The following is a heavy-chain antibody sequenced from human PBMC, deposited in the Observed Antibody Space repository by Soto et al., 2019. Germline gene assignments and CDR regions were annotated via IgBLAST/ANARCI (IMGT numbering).Heavy chain of an antibody. J-gene: IGHJ4*02. V-gene: IGHV3-9*01. Sequence: TGGSLRLSCAASGFTFDDYAMHWVRQAPGKGLEWVSGISWNSGSIGYADSVKGRFTISRDNAKNSLYLQMNSLRAEDTALYYCAKSPRTYYDFWSGELYYWGQGTLFTVSS. CDR2: ISWNSGSI. CDR1: GFTFDDYA. D-gene: IGHD3-3*01. CDR3: AKSPRTYYDFWSGELYY.